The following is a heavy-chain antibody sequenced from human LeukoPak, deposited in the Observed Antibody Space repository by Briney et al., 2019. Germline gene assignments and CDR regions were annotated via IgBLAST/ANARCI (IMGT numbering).Heavy chain of an antibody. V-gene: IGHV3-7*01. J-gene: IGHJ4*02. CDR1: GFTFSSYW. Sequence: GGSLRLSCAVSGFTFSSYWMTWVRQAPGKGLEWVANIKQDGSEKYYVDSMKGRFTISRDNAENSLYLQMNSLRAEDTALYYCARGRYCSGGSCQRLDYWGQGTLVTVSS. CDR3: ARGRYCSGGSCQRLDY. D-gene: IGHD2-15*01. CDR2: IKQDGSEK.